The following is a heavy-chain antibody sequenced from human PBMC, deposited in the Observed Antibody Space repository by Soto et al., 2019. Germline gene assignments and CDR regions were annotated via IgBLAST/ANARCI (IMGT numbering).Heavy chain of an antibody. D-gene: IGHD2-15*01. CDR1: GLNLNDFG. CDR2: LWYDGNRK. J-gene: IGHJ4*02. CDR3: AKENTPPYFDY. V-gene: IGHV3-33*06. Sequence: PGGSLRLSCAASGLNLNDFGIQWVRQAPGKGLEWGADLWYDGNRKNYVDSVKGRFTVYRDSSKNTVYLQMNSQRVEDTAVYYCAKENTPPYFDYWGQGALVTVSS.